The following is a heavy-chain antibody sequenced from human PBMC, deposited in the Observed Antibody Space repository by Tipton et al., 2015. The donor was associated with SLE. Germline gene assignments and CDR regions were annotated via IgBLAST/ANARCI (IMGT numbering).Heavy chain of an antibody. J-gene: IGHJ4*02. CDR3: ARLISAYDCNFDY. CDR2: FYYGKST. D-gene: IGHD5-12*01. Sequence: LRLSCTVSDGSISSSSFYWGWIRQPPGKGLEWIGSFYYGKSTFYNPSLKSRVTISVDTSTNRPSLQLSSVTAADTALYYCARLISAYDCNFDYWGQGTLVTVSS. V-gene: IGHV4-39*07. CDR1: DGSISSSSFY.